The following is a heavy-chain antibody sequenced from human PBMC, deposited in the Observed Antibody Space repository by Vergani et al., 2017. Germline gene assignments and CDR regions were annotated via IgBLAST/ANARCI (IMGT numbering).Heavy chain of an antibody. CDR1: GAFVNSYY. D-gene: IGHD3-10*01. V-gene: IGHV4-59*02. Sequence: QVKLQESGPGLVKPSETLSLTCTVSGAFVNSYYWSWIRQPPGKGLEWMGYVSFRGDTLYDPSVKGRMTISLNTSSNQFSLYLTSVTAADTAVYYCARSRIYYGAGSPDYWGQGTLVTVSS. CDR2: VSFRGDT. J-gene: IGHJ4*02. CDR3: ARSRIYYGAGSPDY.